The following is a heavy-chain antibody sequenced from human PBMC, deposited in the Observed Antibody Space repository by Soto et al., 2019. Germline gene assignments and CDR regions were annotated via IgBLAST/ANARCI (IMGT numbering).Heavy chain of an antibody. J-gene: IGHJ4*02. D-gene: IGHD5-12*01. CDR1: GFTFSNYA. CDR3: GNGPLGSGYALDY. V-gene: IGHV3-23*01. CDR2: ISGSGGST. Sequence: EVQLLESGGGLVQPGGSLRLSCAASGFTFSNYAMNWVRQAPGKGLDWVSAISGSGGSTYYADPVKGRLTISRDKSKITLYLDMSSLRAEDTAVYYCGNGPLGSGYALDYWGQGPLVTVAS.